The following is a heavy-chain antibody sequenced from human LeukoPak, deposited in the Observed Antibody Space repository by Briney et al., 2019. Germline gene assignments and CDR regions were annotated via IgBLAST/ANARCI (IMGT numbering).Heavy chain of an antibody. CDR2: IIPIFSTA. Sequence: GASVKVSCKASGGTFSSYAISWVRQAPGQGLEWMGGIIPIFSTADYAQKFQGRVTITADKSTSTAYMELSSLRSEDTAVYYCATLCCGSYYMDVWGKGTTVTVSS. V-gene: IGHV1-69*06. CDR3: ATLCCGSYYMDV. CDR1: GGTFSSYA. D-gene: IGHD2-15*01. J-gene: IGHJ6*03.